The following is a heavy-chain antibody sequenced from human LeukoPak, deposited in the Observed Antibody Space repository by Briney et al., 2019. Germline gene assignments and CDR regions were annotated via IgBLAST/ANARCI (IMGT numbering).Heavy chain of an antibody. CDR2: ISGSGDAT. D-gene: IGHD3-3*01. V-gene: IGHV3-23*01. Sequence: GGSLRLSCAASGFTFSSYGMNWVRQAPGKGLEWVSAISGSGDATYYSDSVKGRFTISRDNSKNTLYLQMNSLRAEDTAVYYCARERDDYYFDYWGQGTLVTVSS. J-gene: IGHJ4*02. CDR3: ARERDDYYFDY. CDR1: GFTFSSYG.